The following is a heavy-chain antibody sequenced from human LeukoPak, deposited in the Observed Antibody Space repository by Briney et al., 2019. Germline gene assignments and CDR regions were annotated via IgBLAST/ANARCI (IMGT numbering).Heavy chain of an antibody. V-gene: IGHV1-46*01. CDR3: ARKAPHDTSGWYFDL. J-gene: IGHJ2*01. Sequence: GASVKVSCKASGYTFTSYHMHWVRQAPGQGLEWMGIINPSSGSTSYARNFQGRVTLTRDTSTSTVYMELSSLRSEDTAIYYCARKAPHDTSGWYFDLWGRGTLVTVSS. D-gene: IGHD3-22*01. CDR1: GYTFTSYH. CDR2: INPSSGST.